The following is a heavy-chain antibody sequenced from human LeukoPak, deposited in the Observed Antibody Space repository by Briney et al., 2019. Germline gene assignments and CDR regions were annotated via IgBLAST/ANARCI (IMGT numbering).Heavy chain of an antibody. CDR1: GGSISGSSYY. J-gene: IGHJ2*01. CDR2: IYYSGST. CDR3: ARVAYSNYVGYAYRYFDL. D-gene: IGHD4-11*01. Sequence: SETLSLTCTVSGGSISGSSYYWGWIRQPPGKGLEWIGSIYYSGSTYYNPSLKSRVTISVDTSKNQFSLKLSSVTAADTAVYYCARVAYSNYVGYAYRYFDLWGRGTLVTVSS. V-gene: IGHV4-39*07.